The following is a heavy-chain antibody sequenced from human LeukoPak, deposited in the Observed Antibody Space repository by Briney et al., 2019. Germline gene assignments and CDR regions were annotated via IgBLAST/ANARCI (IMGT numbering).Heavy chain of an antibody. CDR3: ARDGSREY. CDR1: RGSISSYY. Sequence: PSETLSLTCTVSRGSISSYYWGWIRQPAGKGLEWIGRIYQSGSTYYNPSLKSRVTISVDTSNNQFSLKLSSVSAADTAVYYCARDGSREYWGQGTLVTVSS. CDR2: IYQSGST. D-gene: IGHD1-26*01. J-gene: IGHJ4*02. V-gene: IGHV4-4*07.